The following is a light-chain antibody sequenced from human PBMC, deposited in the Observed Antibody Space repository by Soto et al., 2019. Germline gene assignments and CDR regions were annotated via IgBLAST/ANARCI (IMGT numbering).Light chain of an antibody. CDR1: QSISSW. J-gene: IGKJ1*01. Sequence: DIQMAESPSTLSAYVGDRVTITCRASQSISSWLAWYQQKPGKAPKLLIYDASNLESGVPSRFSGSGSGTEFSLTISSLQADDFATYYCQQYNYYWTFGQGTKLDIK. CDR3: QQYNYYWT. V-gene: IGKV1-5*01. CDR2: DAS.